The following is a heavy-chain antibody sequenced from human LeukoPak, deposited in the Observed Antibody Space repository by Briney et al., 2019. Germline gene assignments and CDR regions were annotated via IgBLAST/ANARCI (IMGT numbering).Heavy chain of an antibody. CDR1: GFSVSSNY. Sequence: GGSLRLSCAASGFSVSSNYMSWVRQAPGKGLEWVSLIYTGGNTYYADSVKGRLTLPRDNSKNTVYLQMNSLRVEDTAMYYCASISDLLFYFDSWGQGTLVTVSS. CDR2: IYTGGNT. CDR3: ASISDLLFYFDS. J-gene: IGHJ4*02. V-gene: IGHV3-66*01.